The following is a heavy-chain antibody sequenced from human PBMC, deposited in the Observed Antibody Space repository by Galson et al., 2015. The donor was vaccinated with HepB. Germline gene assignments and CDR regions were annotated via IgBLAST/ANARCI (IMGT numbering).Heavy chain of an antibody. D-gene: IGHD4-11*01. J-gene: IGHJ6*02. V-gene: IGHV4-4*07. CDR1: GGSISSYY. CDR3: ARDPWYSNSDYYYGMDV. Sequence: SETLSLTCTVSGGSISSYYWSWIRQPAGKGLEWIGRIYTSGSTNYNPSLKSRVTMSVDTSKNQFSLKLSSVTAADTAVYYCARDPWYSNSDYYYGMDVWGQGTTVTVSS. CDR2: IYTSGST.